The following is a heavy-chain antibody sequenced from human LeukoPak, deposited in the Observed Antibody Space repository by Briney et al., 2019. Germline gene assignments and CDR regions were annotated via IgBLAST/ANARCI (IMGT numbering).Heavy chain of an antibody. D-gene: IGHD5-24*01. CDR1: GFTFDDYA. Sequence: PGGSLRLSCAASGFTFDDYAMPWVRQAPGKGLEWVSGISWNSGSIGYADSVKGRFTISRDNAKNSLYLQMNSLRAEDTALYYCAKDIVRDGYNPLLHYWGQGTLVTVSS. CDR3: AKDIVRDGYNPLLHY. CDR2: ISWNSGSI. V-gene: IGHV3-9*01. J-gene: IGHJ4*02.